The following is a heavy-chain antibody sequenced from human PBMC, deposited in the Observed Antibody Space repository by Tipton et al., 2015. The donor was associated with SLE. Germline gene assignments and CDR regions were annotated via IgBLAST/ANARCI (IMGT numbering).Heavy chain of an antibody. CDR1: GFTFSSYG. CDR3: AKDTGIVGAFDP. Sequence: RSLRLSCAASGFTFSSYGMHWVRQAPGKGLEWVAVIWYDGSNKYYADSVKGRFTISRDNSKNTLYLQMNSLRAEDTAMYYCAKDTGIVGAFDPWGQGTLVTVSS. CDR2: IWYDGSNK. D-gene: IGHD1-26*01. V-gene: IGHV3-30*18. J-gene: IGHJ5*02.